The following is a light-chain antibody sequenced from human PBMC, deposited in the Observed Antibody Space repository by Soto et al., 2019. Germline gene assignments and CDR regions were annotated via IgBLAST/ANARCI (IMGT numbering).Light chain of an antibody. J-gene: IGLJ2*01. V-gene: IGLV2-14*01. CDR3: YSYTSSSTVV. Sequence: QSALTQPASVSGSPGQSITISCTGTSSGVGGYKYVSWYHQYPGKAPKLMIYEVSNRPSGVSDRFSGSKSGNTASLTISGLQAEDEGDYYCYSYTSSSTVVFGGGTQLTVL. CDR1: SSGVGGYKY. CDR2: EVS.